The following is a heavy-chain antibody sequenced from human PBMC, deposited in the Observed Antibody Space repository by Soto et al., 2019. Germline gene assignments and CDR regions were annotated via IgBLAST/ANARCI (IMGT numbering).Heavy chain of an antibody. CDR3: GREMVVPAATNYYYYGMDV. CDR2: INPSGGST. V-gene: IGHV1-46*01. J-gene: IGHJ6*04. Sequence: ASVKVSCKASGYTFTSYYMHWVRQAPGQGLEWMGIINPSGGSTSYAQKFQGRVTMTRDTSTSTVYMELSSLRSEDTAVYDGGREMVVPAATNYYYYGMDVWGKGTTVNVSS. D-gene: IGHD2-2*01. CDR1: GYTFTSYY.